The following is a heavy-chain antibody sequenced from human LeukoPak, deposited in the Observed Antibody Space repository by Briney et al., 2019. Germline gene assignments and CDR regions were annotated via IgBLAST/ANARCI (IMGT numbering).Heavy chain of an antibody. J-gene: IGHJ6*03. CDR1: GGTFSSYA. CDR2: IIPIFGTA. V-gene: IGHV1-69*06. Sequence: ASVKVSCKASGGTFSSYAISWVRQAPGQGLEWMGGIIPIFGTANYAQKFQGRVTITADKSTSTAYMELSSLRSEDTAVYYCASPQTNWNYFRGPEYYYYMDVWGKGTTVTVSS. CDR3: ASPQTNWNYFRGPEYYYYMDV. D-gene: IGHD1-7*01.